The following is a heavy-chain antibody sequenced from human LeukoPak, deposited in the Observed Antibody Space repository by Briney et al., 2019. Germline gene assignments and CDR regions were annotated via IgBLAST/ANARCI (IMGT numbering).Heavy chain of an antibody. CDR2: INPSGGST. V-gene: IGHV1-46*01. J-gene: IGHJ4*02. CDR3: ARSSTLGNYFDY. Sequence: ASVKVSCKASGYTFTDYYMHWVRQAPGQGLEWMGIINPSGGSTSYAQKFQGRVTLTRDTSTSTVYMELSSLRSEDTAVYYCARSSTLGNYFDYWGQGTLVTVSS. D-gene: IGHD6-13*01. CDR1: GYTFTDYY.